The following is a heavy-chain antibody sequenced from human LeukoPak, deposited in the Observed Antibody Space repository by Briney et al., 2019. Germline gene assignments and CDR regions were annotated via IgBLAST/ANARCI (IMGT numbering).Heavy chain of an antibody. D-gene: IGHD2/OR15-2a*01. V-gene: IGHV1-18*04. CDR2: VSAYNGKT. CDR1: GYTFTSYC. Sequence: ASVKVSCKASGYTFTSYCVHWVRQAPGQGLEWMGWVSAYNGKTNYAQSLQDRVTMTTDTSTSTVYMELRSLRSDDTALYYCARGDTFLPTHYFDPWGQGTLVTVSS. J-gene: IGHJ5*02. CDR3: ARGDTFLPTHYFDP.